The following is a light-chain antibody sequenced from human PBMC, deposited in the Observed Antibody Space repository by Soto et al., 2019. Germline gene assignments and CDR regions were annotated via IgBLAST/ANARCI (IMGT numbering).Light chain of an antibody. Sequence: DIQMTQSPSSLSASVGDRVTITCRASQGISDYLAWYQQKSGKVPKLLIYDASTLQSGVPSRFSGSGSGTDFTLAINSVQPEDVGTYYCQKHNSAPYTFGQGTKLEIK. J-gene: IGKJ2*01. CDR1: QGISDY. CDR2: DAS. V-gene: IGKV1-27*01. CDR3: QKHNSAPYT.